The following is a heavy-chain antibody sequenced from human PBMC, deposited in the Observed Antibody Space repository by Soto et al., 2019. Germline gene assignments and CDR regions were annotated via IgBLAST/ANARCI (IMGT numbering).Heavy chain of an antibody. V-gene: IGHV3-23*01. CDR2: ISGSGGST. D-gene: IGHD3-9*01. CDR3: ATTRQRVLRYFDWFPFDY. CDR1: GFTFSSYA. J-gene: IGHJ4*02. Sequence: GGSLRLSCAASGFTFSSYAMSWVRQAPGKGLEWVSAISGSGGSTYYADSVKGRFTISRDNSKNTLYLQMNSLRAEDTAVYYCATTRQRVLRYFDWFPFDYWGQGTLVTVSS.